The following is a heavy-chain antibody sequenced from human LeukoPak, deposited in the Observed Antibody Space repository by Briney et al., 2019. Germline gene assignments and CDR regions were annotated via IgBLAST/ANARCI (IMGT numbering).Heavy chain of an antibody. J-gene: IGHJ6*03. V-gene: IGHV4-59*01. Sequence: SETLSLTCTVSGGSISSYYWSWIRQPPGKGLEWIGYIYYSGSTNYNPSLKSRVTISVDTSKNQFSLKLRSVTAADTAVYYCARGGYCDSTSCRAGYYYYYYMDVWGKGTTVTISS. CDR2: IYYSGST. D-gene: IGHD2-2*03. CDR3: ARGGYCDSTSCRAGYYYYYYMDV. CDR1: GGSISSYY.